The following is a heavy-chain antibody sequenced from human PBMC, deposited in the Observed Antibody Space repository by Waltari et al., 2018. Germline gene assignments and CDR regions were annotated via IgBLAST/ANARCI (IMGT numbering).Heavy chain of an antibody. CDR2: IKQDGSEK. Sequence: EVQLVESGGGLAQPGGSLRLSCAASGLSFSNYWMTWVRQASGKGPEWVANIKQDGSEKYYMDSVKGRFTISRDNAKNSRYLQMNNLRVEDTAVYYCTRGGRDSSWYWRDWGQGTLVTVSS. J-gene: IGHJ4*02. CDR3: TRGGRDSSWYWRD. D-gene: IGHD6-13*01. V-gene: IGHV3-7*01. CDR1: GLSFSNYW.